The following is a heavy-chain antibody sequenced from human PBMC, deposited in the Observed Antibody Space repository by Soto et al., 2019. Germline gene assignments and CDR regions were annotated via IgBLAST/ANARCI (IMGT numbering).Heavy chain of an antibody. D-gene: IGHD4-17*01. Sequence: GGSLRLSCAASGFTFSSYGMHWVRQAPGKGLEWVAVIWYDGSNKYYADSVKGRFTISRDNSKNTLYLQMNSLRAEDTAVYYCARDPEYGDYRGGYYYYYYYMDVWGKGTTVTVSS. CDR2: IWYDGSNK. V-gene: IGHV3-33*01. CDR1: GFTFSSYG. J-gene: IGHJ6*03. CDR3: ARDPEYGDYRGGYYYYYYYMDV.